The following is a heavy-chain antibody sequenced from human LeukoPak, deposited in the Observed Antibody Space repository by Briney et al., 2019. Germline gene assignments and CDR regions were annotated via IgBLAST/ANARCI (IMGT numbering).Heavy chain of an antibody. Sequence: PGGSLRLSCAVSGFTVSSHAMSWVRQASGKGLEWVSLIGGAGDTFYADSVKGRFVLSRDNSRNTVYLQMDSLRAEDTATYYCVKDYCHGGFCPFPFFDSWSQGTLVTVSS. D-gene: IGHD2-15*01. CDR2: IGGAGDT. CDR3: VKDYCHGGFCPFPFFDS. CDR1: GFTVSSHA. V-gene: IGHV3-23*01. J-gene: IGHJ5*01.